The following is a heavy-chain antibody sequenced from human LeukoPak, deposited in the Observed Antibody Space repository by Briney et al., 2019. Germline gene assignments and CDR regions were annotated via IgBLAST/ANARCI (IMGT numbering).Heavy chain of an antibody. CDR2: IYYSGST. V-gene: IGHV4-59*01. Sequence: SETLSLTCTVSGGSISSYYWSWIRQPPGKGLGWIGYIYYSGSTNYNPSLKSRVTISVDTSKNQFSLKLSSVTAADTAVYYCARGTGNYYDSSGPTGDWFDPWGQGTLVTVSS. J-gene: IGHJ5*02. CDR3: ARGTGNYYDSSGPTGDWFDP. D-gene: IGHD3-22*01. CDR1: GGSISSYY.